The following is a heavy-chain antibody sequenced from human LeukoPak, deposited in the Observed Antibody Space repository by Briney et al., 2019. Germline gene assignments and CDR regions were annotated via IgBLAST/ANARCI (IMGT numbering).Heavy chain of an antibody. CDR1: GFTFDDYA. CDR3: AKDPTPLLESDHWFDP. V-gene: IGHV3-9*01. D-gene: IGHD3-3*01. J-gene: IGHJ5*02. CDR2: ISWNSGSI. Sequence: GRSLRLSCAASGFTFDDYATHWVRQAPGKGLEWVSGISWNSGSIGYADSVKGRFTISRDNAKNSLYLQMNSLRAEDTALYYCAKDPTPLLESDHWFDPWGQGTLVTVSS.